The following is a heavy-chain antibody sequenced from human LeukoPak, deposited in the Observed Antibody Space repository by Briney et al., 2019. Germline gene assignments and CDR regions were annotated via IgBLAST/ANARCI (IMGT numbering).Heavy chain of an antibody. Sequence: GGSLRLSCAAPGFTFSSHDMYWVRQAPGEGLEWVSSTASSTKTYYADSVRGRFTISRDSAKNSLSLQMNSLRAEDTAVYYCARARLTDGGSDYWGQGTLVTVSS. J-gene: IGHJ4*02. CDR1: GFTFSSHD. CDR2: TASSTKT. D-gene: IGHD2-15*01. CDR3: ARARLTDGGSDY. V-gene: IGHV3-21*06.